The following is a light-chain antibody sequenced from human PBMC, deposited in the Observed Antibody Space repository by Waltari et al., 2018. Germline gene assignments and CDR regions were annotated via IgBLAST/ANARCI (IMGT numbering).Light chain of an antibody. CDR3: QQYYNTPLT. V-gene: IGKV4-1*01. Sequence: DIVMTQSPDSLAVSLGERATIYCRSSHSLLFTSNNKNYLSWYQKKAGQPPSLLLYWASTRESGVPDRFSGGGSGTEFTLSISSLQAEDVAVYYCQQYYNTPLTFGGGTKVDI. CDR2: WAS. J-gene: IGKJ4*01. CDR1: HSLLFTSNNKNY.